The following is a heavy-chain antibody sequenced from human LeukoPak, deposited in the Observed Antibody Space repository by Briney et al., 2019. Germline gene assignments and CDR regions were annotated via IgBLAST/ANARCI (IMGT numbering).Heavy chain of an antibody. J-gene: IGHJ5*02. Sequence: PSETLSLTCTVSGGSISSYYWSWIRQPPGKGLEWIGYIYYSGSTNYNPSLKRRVTISVDTSKNQFSLKLSSVTAADTAVYYCARHNYDILTGYRDNWFDPWGQGTLVTVSS. CDR1: GGSISSYY. D-gene: IGHD3-9*01. CDR2: IYYSGST. V-gene: IGHV4-59*08. CDR3: ARHNYDILTGYRDNWFDP.